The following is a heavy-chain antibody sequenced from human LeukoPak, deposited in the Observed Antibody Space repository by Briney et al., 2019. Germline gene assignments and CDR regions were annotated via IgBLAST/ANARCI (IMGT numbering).Heavy chain of an antibody. D-gene: IGHD2-2*01. CDR1: GGSISSSSYY. CDR3: AKDSTLETFDY. V-gene: IGHV4-39*02. Sequence: SETLSLTCTVSGGSISSSSYYWGWIRQPPGKGLEWIGSIYYSGSTYYNPSLKSRVTISVDTSKNQFSLKLSSVTAADTAVYYCAKDSTLETFDYWGQGTLVTVSS. J-gene: IGHJ4*02. CDR2: IYYSGST.